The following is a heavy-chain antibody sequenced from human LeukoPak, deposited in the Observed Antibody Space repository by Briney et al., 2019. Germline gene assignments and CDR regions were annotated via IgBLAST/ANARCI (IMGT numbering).Heavy chain of an antibody. J-gene: IGHJ6*02. Sequence: SETLSLTCTVSGGSISSSSYYWGWIRQPPGKGLEWIGSIYYSGSTYYNPSLKSRVTISVDTSKNQFSLKLSSVTAADTAVYYCARGYYGDYVLVYYYGMDVWGQGTTVTVSS. CDR2: IYYSGST. CDR3: ARGYYGDYVLVYYYGMDV. D-gene: IGHD4-17*01. V-gene: IGHV4-39*01. CDR1: GGSISSSSYY.